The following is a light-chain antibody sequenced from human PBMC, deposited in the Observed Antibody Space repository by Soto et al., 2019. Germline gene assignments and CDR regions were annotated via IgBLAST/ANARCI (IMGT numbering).Light chain of an antibody. V-gene: IGKV1-39*01. CDR2: ASS. Sequence: DVQMTQSPSSLSASVGDSVTITYRSSQTVKTYLNWYQHKPVKAPQLLIYASSRFQTGVASRFRGSGSWTYFSLTISSLQPEDFATYYWQHTSTTPGTFGQGTKVEIK. J-gene: IGKJ1*01. CDR1: QTVKTY. CDR3: QHTSTTPGT.